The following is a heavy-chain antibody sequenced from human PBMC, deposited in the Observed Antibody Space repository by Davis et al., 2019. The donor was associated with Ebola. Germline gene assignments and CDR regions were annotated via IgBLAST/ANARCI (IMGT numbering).Heavy chain of an antibody. V-gene: IGHV1-69*04. CDR1: GYTFTSYG. D-gene: IGHD4-17*01. J-gene: IGHJ6*02. Sequence: SVKVSCKASGYTFTSYGISWVRQAPGQGLEWMGRIIPILGIANYAQKFQGRVTITADKSTSTAYMELSSLRSEDTAVYYCARDSGDYAYYYYGMDVWGQGTTVTVSS. CDR3: ARDSGDYAYYYYGMDV. CDR2: IIPILGIA.